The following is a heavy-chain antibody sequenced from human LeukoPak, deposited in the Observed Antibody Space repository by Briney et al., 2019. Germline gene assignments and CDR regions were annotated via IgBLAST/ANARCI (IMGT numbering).Heavy chain of an antibody. V-gene: IGHV3-30*04. CDR3: ARDLKVVRGVFDY. J-gene: IGHJ4*02. CDR1: GFAFSSYA. D-gene: IGHD3-10*01. Sequence: GGSLRLSCAASGFAFSSYAMHWVRQAPGKGLEWVAVISYDGSNKYYADSVKGRFTISRDNSKNTLYLQMNSLRAEDTAVYYCARDLKVVRGVFDYWGQGTLVTVSS. CDR2: ISYDGSNK.